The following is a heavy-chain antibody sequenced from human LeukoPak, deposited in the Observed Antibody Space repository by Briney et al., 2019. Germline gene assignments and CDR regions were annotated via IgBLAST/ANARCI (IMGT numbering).Heavy chain of an antibody. CDR1: GYTFTSHQ. D-gene: IGHD3-9*01. Sequence: ASVKVSCKASGYTFTSHQMHWVRQAPGQRLEWMGIINPSGASTTSYAQKFQGRVTMTRDMSTSTAYMDLSRLRSDDTAVYYCARRPSKYYDILTGYYRSEFDYWGQGTLVTVSS. CDR3: ARRPSKYYDILTGYYRSEFDY. V-gene: IGHV1-46*01. CDR2: INPSGASTT. J-gene: IGHJ4*02.